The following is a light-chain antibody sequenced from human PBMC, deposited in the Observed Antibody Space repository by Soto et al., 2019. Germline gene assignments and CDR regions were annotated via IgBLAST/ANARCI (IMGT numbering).Light chain of an antibody. Sequence: QSVLTQPPSVSGAPGQRVTISCTGSSSNIGAGYDVHWYQQLPGTAPKLPIYGNSNRPSGVPDRFSGSKSGTSASLAITGLHAEDEADYYCQSYDSSLSGVVFGGGTKLTVL. V-gene: IGLV1-40*01. CDR3: QSYDSSLSGVV. J-gene: IGLJ2*01. CDR2: GNS. CDR1: SSNIGAGYD.